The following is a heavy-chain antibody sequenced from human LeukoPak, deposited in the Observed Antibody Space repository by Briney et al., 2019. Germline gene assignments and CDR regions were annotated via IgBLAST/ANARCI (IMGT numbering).Heavy chain of an antibody. CDR3: ARGGVVLRFLEWFSDAFDI. V-gene: IGHV3-30-3*01. CDR1: GFTFSGSA. Sequence: GGSLKLSCAASGFTFSGSAMHWVRQAPGKGLEWVAVISYDGSNKYYADSVKGRFTISRDNSKNTLYLQMNSLRAEDTAVYYCARGGVVLRFLEWFSDAFDIWGQGTMVTVSS. CDR2: ISYDGSNK. J-gene: IGHJ3*02. D-gene: IGHD3-3*01.